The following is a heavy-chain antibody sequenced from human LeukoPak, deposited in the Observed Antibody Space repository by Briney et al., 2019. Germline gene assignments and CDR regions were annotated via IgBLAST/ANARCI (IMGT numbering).Heavy chain of an antibody. Sequence: GGSLPLSFEVSGFTFTSIWMSWVRQAPGKGLEWVANIKQDGSENYYVDSVKGRFTISRDNARNSLYLQMNSLRAEDTAVYYCARISGGWSRGAFDVWGQGTMVTVSS. CDR1: GFTFTSIW. CDR2: IKQDGSEN. CDR3: ARISGGWSRGAFDV. V-gene: IGHV3-7*04. J-gene: IGHJ3*01. D-gene: IGHD6-13*01.